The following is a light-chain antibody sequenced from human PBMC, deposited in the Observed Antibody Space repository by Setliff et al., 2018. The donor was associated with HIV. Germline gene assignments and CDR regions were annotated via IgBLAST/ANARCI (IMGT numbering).Light chain of an antibody. CDR1: SSDVGGYNY. V-gene: IGLV2-14*01. CDR3: SSYAITNTLP. CDR2: EVR. Sequence: QSVLTQPASVSGSPGQSITISCTGTSSDVGGYNYVSWYQQQPGKAPKLIIYEVRNRPSGVSNRFSGSKSGNTASLTISGLQAEDEADYYCSSYAITNTLPFGTGTKVTVL. J-gene: IGLJ1*01.